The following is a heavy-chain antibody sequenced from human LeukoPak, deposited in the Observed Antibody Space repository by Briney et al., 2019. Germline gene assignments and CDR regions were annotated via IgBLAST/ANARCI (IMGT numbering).Heavy chain of an antibody. D-gene: IGHD5-18*01. CDR2: IWYDGSNK. V-gene: IGHV3-33*08. CDR1: GFTFSSYW. J-gene: IGHJ4*02. Sequence: GGSLRLSCAASGFTFSSYWMNWARQAPGKGLEWVAVIWYDGSNKYYADSVKGRFTISRDNSKNTLYLQMNSLRAEDTAVYYCARGIQLSKPTFDYWGQGTLVTVSS. CDR3: ARGIQLSKPTFDY.